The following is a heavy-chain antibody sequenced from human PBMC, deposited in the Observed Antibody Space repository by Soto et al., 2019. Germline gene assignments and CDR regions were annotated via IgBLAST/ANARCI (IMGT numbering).Heavy chain of an antibody. CDR2: IYYSGST. CDR3: ARGDRYCSGGSCSQGNWFDP. V-gene: IGHV4-31*03. Sequence: QVQLQESGPGLVKPSQTLSLTCTVSGGSISSGGYYWSWIRQHPGKGLEWIGYIYYSGSTYYNPSLKSRVTISVDTSKNPFSLKLSSVTAADTAVYYCARGDRYCSGGSCSQGNWFDPWGQGTLVTVSS. J-gene: IGHJ5*02. CDR1: GGSISSGGYY. D-gene: IGHD2-15*01.